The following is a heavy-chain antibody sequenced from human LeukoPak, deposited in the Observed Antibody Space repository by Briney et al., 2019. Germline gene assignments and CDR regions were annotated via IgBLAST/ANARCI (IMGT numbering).Heavy chain of an antibody. CDR1: GFTFSSYA. Sequence: PGGSLRLSCAASGFTFSSYAMSWVRQAPGKGLEWVSAISGSGGSTYYADSVKGRFTISRDNSKNTLFLQMNSLRAEDTAVYYCAKIGYCSGGNCFYYYYAMDVWGQGTTVTVSS. J-gene: IGHJ6*02. CDR2: ISGSGGST. V-gene: IGHV3-23*01. D-gene: IGHD2-15*01. CDR3: AKIGYCSGGNCFYYYYAMDV.